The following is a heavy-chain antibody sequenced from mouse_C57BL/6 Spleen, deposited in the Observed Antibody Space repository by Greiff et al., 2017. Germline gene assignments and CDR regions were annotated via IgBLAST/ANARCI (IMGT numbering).Heavy chain of an antibody. J-gene: IGHJ2*01. CDR3: AGCEGYDYDGVDY. D-gene: IGHD2-4*01. CDR2: IDPEDGET. Sequence: VQLKQPGAELVKPGASVKLSCTASGFNIKDYYMHWVKQRTEQGLEWIGRIDPEDGETNYAPKIQGKATITGDTSSHTAYLHLSSLTSEDTAVYYCAGCEGYDYDGVDYWGQGTTLSVS. V-gene: IGHV14-2*01. CDR1: GFNIKDYY.